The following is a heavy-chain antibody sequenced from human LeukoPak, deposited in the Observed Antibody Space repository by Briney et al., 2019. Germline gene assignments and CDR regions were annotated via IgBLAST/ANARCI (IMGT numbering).Heavy chain of an antibody. CDR2: IYYSGST. D-gene: IGHD6-13*01. J-gene: IGHJ4*02. CDR3: ARGMQQLYHFDS. V-gene: IGHV4-59*01. CDR1: GGSISSYY. Sequence: NPSETLSLTCAVSGGSISSYYWSWIRQPPGKGLEWIGYIYYSGSTNYNPSLKSRVTISVDTSKNQFSLKLLSVTAADTAVYYCARGMQQLYHFDSWGRGTLVTVSS.